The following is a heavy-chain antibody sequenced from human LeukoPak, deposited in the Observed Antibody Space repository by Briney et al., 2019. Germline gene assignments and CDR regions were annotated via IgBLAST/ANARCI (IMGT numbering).Heavy chain of an antibody. Sequence: ASVKVSCKASGYTFTMYYIHWVRQAPGQGLEWMGMINPSDGATTYAQRFQGRVTMTRDMSTTTVYMDLRSLRSEDTAVYFCASEQRRGLGANLGGLFASYYTYYYMDVWGRGTTVTVSS. J-gene: IGHJ6*03. V-gene: IGHV1-46*01. CDR3: ASEQRRGLGANLGGLFASYYTYYYMDV. CDR1: GYTFTMYY. D-gene: IGHD3-16*01. CDR2: INPSDGAT.